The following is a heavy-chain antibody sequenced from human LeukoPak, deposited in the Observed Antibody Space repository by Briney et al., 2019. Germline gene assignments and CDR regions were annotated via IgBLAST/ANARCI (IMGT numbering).Heavy chain of an antibody. Sequence: GGSLRLSCAASGFTFSSYGMHWVRQAPGKGLEWVAFIRYDGSSKYYADSVKGRFTISRDNSKDMLYLQMNSLKAEDTAMYYCAKDSGTYPRFLDYWGQGTLVTVSS. J-gene: IGHJ4*02. CDR2: IRYDGSSK. D-gene: IGHD1-26*01. CDR3: AKDSGTYPRFLDY. CDR1: GFTFSSYG. V-gene: IGHV3-30*02.